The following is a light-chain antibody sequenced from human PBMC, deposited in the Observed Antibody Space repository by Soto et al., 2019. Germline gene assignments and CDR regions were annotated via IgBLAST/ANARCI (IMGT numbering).Light chain of an antibody. CDR2: WST. CDR3: HQYYSIPYS. V-gene: IGKV4-1*01. Sequence: DIVMTQSPDALAVSLGERPTINCKSSQSLFFRSKNKDYLAWYQHKPGQPPKLLFYWSTTRESGVPDRFSGSGSGTDFTLTISSLQAEDVAVYYCHQYYSIPYSFGQGTKLEIK. J-gene: IGKJ2*03. CDR1: QSLFFRSKNKDY.